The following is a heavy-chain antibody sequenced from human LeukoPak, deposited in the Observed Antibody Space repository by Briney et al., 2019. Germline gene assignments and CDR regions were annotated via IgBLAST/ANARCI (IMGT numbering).Heavy chain of an antibody. CDR1: GFTFSDYY. CDR3: AKAYYYDSSGYPDY. CDR2: ISSSGSTI. V-gene: IGHV3-11*01. Sequence: GGSLRLSCAASGFTFSDYYMSWIRQAPGKGLEWVSYISSSGSTIYYADSVKGRFTISRDNAKNSLYLQMNSLRAEDTAVYYCAKAYYYDSSGYPDYWGQGTLVTVSS. D-gene: IGHD3-22*01. J-gene: IGHJ4*02.